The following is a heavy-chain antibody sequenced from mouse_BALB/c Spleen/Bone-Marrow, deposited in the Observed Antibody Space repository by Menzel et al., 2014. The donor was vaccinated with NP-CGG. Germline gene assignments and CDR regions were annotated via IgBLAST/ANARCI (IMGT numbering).Heavy chain of an antibody. D-gene: IGHD2-1*01. J-gene: IGHJ1*01. CDR3: AGSSTMYWYFDV. CDR1: EYEFPSHD. Sequence: DVKLVESGGGLVQPGESLKLSCESNEYEFPSHDMSWVRKTPEKRLELVAAINSDGGSTYYPDTMERRFIISRDNTKKTLYLQMSSLRSEDTALYYCAGSSTMYWYFDVWGAGTTVTVSS. CDR2: INSDGGST. V-gene: IGHV5-2*01.